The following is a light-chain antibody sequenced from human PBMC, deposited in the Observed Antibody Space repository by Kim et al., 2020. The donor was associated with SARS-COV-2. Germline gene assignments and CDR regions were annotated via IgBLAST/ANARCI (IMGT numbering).Light chain of an antibody. V-gene: IGLV3-9*01. J-gene: IGLJ3*02. CDR1: NIGSKN. CDR3: QVWDSSTWV. Sequence: SVALGQTARITCGGNNIGSKNVPWYQQKPGQAPVLVIYRDSNRPSGIPERFSGSNSGNTATLTISRAQAGDEADYYCQVWDSSTWVFGGGTKLTVL. CDR2: RDS.